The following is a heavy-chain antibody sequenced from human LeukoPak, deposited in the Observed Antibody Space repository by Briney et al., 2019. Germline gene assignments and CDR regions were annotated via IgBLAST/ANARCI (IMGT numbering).Heavy chain of an antibody. CDR3: AREALGELSLGDY. CDR1: GFTFSSYS. J-gene: IGHJ4*02. V-gene: IGHV3-21*01. Sequence: GGSLRLSWAASGFTFSSYSMNWVRQAPGKGLEWVSSISSSSSYIYYADSVKGRFTISRDNAKNSLYLQMNSLRAEDTAVYYCAREALGELSLGDYWGQGTLVTVSS. CDR2: ISSSSSYI. D-gene: IGHD3-16*02.